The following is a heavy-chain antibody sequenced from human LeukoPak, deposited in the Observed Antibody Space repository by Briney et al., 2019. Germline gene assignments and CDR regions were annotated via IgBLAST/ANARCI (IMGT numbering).Heavy chain of an antibody. V-gene: IGHV1-46*01. J-gene: IGHJ6*03. CDR2: ISPSGGST. CDR3: ARVPSLGSGSYYYYYYMDV. Sequence: AAVKVSCKAFGYTFTSNYMHWVRQSPGQGPEWMGVISPSGGSTTYAQKFQGRVTLTRDTSTSTAYMELRSLRSDDTAVYYCARVPSLGSGSYYYYYYMDVWGKGTTVTISS. D-gene: IGHD3-10*01. CDR1: GYTFTSNY.